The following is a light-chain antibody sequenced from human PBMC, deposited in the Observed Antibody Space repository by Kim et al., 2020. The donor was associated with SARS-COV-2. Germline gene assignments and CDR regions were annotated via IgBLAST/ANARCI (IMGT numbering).Light chain of an antibody. Sequence: QTAKTNCTGNGNKVGDKGAGWLEKHKGHPPKLLSYRNNSRPSGISERFSASRSGNIASLTITGIQADDGADHYCSAWDTSLTAWVFGGGTKLT. V-gene: IGLV10-54*01. CDR2: RNN. CDR3: SAWDTSLTAWV. J-gene: IGLJ3*02. CDR1: GNKVGDKG.